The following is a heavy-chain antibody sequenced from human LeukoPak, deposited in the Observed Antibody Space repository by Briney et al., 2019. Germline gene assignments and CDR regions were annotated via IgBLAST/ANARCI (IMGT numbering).Heavy chain of an antibody. J-gene: IGHJ5*02. V-gene: IGHV1-2*02. CDR1: GYTFTGYY. CDR2: INPNSGGT. CDR3: ARGPPTPSLLYYYGSGSYP. Sequence: ASVKVSCKASGYTFTGYYMHWVRQAPGQGLEWMGWINPNSGGTNYAQKFQGRVTMTRDTSISTAYMELSRLRPDDTAVYYCARGPPTPSLLYYYGSGSYPWGQGTLVTVSS. D-gene: IGHD3-10*01.